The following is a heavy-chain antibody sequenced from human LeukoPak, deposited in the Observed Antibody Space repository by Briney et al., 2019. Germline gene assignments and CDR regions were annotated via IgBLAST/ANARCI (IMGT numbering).Heavy chain of an antibody. CDR2: ISAYNGNT. V-gene: IGHV1-18*01. J-gene: IGHJ4*02. Sequence: ASVKVSCKASGYTFTSYGISWVRQAPGQGLEWMGWISAYNGNTNYAQKLLGRVTMTTDTSTRTAYMELRSLRSDDTAVYYCARDVLLWFGDPGYFDYWGQGTLVTVSS. CDR1: GYTFTSYG. CDR3: ARDVLLWFGDPGYFDY. D-gene: IGHD3-10*01.